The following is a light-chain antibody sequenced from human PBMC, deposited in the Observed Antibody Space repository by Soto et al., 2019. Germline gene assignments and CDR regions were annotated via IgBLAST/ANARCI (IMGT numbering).Light chain of an antibody. Sequence: QSVLTQPASVSGSPGQSITISCSGTSSDVGDYYYLSWYQQHPGKAPKLLIYGVTDRPSGVSHRFSGSRSDSTASLTISGLQAEDEADYYCSSYTSSSTLIFGGGTKVTVL. CDR2: GVT. J-gene: IGLJ2*01. V-gene: IGLV2-14*01. CDR1: SSDVGDYYY. CDR3: SSYTSSSTLI.